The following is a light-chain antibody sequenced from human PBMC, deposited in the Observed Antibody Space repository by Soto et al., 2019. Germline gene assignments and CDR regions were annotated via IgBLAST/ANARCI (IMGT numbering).Light chain of an antibody. Sequence: EIGMTQSPATLSVSPGERATRACRASQSVSSNVAWYQQKPGQAPRLLIYGASTRATGIPARFSGSGSGTEFTLTISSLQSEDFAVYYCQQYNNWPGTFGQGTKVEIK. CDR3: QQYNNWPGT. J-gene: IGKJ1*01. CDR2: GAS. V-gene: IGKV3-15*01. CDR1: QSVSSN.